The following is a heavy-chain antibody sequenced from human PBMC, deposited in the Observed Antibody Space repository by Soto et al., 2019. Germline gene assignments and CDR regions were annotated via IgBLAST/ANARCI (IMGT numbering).Heavy chain of an antibody. J-gene: IGHJ4*02. V-gene: IGHV6-1*01. CDR1: GDSVSSNTAA. D-gene: IGHD6-19*01. Sequence: SQTLSLTCAISGDSVSSNTAAWNWIRSSPSRGLEWLGRTYYRSNWRHDYAVSVKSRITVNPDTSKNHFSLQLSSVTPDDTAVYYCARGVAGSGFDLWGQGTLVTVSS. CDR2: TYYRSNWRH. CDR3: ARGVAGSGFDL.